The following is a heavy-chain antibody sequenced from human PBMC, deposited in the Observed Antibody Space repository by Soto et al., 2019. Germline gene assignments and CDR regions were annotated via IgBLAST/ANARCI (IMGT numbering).Heavy chain of an antibody. V-gene: IGHV1-69*12. CDR1: GGTFSSYA. J-gene: IGHJ6*02. CDR2: IIPIFGTA. D-gene: IGHD4-17*01. CDR3: ARADYGDNDQGFYYDYGMDV. Sequence: QVQLVQSGAEVKKPGSSVKVSCKASGGTFSSYAISWVRQAPGQGLEWMGGIIPIFGTANYAQKFQGRVTITADESTSTAYMELSSLRSEDTAVYYCARADYGDNDQGFYYDYGMDVWGQGTTVTVSS.